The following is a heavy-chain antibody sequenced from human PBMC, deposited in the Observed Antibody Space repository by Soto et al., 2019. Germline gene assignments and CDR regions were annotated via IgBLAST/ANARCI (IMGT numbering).Heavy chain of an antibody. CDR2: TYYRSKWYN. J-gene: IGHJ6*02. Sequence: SQTLSLSCAISGDGVSSNSAAWNWIRQSPSRGLEWLGRTYYRSKWYNDYAVSVKSRITINPDTSKNQFSLKLSSVTAADTAVYYCARDRKGLRGRYYYGMDVWGQGTTVTVSS. CDR1: GDGVSSNSAA. V-gene: IGHV6-1*01. CDR3: ARDRKGLRGRYYYGMDV. D-gene: IGHD2-8*01.